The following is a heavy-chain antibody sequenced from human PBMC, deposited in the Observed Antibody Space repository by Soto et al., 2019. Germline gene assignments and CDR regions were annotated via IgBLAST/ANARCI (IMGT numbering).Heavy chain of an antibody. Sequence: ASVTVSWQAAGGGFSSYTISWVRQAPGQGLEWMGRIIPILGIANYAQKFQGRVTITADKSTSTAYMELSSLRSEDTAVYYCASPSSQLLAGSFDYWGQGTLVTVSS. V-gene: IGHV1-69*02. CDR3: ASPSSQLLAGSFDY. CDR1: GGGFSSYT. D-gene: IGHD2-2*01. CDR2: IIPILGIA. J-gene: IGHJ4*02.